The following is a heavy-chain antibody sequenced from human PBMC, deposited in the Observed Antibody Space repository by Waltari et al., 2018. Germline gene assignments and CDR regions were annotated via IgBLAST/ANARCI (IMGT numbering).Heavy chain of an antibody. V-gene: IGHV4-39*01. J-gene: IGHJ3*01. CDR3: ATYIGASVGTAAFDV. CDR2: ISYAGTT. CDR1: GGSIDNPTHY. D-gene: IGHD5-12*01. Sequence: QLQLPESGPGPVKPSETLSLTCSVSGGSIDNPTHYWSWIRQPPGQGLEWIGTISYAGTTYTNPSLSIRLTMSRDTSKNQLSLTLGSTTAADTAVYYCATYIGASVGTAAFDVWGQGTMVTVSS.